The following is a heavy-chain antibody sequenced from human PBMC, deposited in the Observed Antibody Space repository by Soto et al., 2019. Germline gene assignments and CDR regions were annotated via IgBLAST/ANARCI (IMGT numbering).Heavy chain of an antibody. CDR3: AGEFYYDSGD. CDR1: GGSVSSGSYY. D-gene: IGHD3-22*01. CDR2: IYYSGST. J-gene: IGHJ1*01. V-gene: IGHV4-61*01. Sequence: QVQLQESGPGLVKPSETLSLTCTVSGGSVSSGSYYWSWIRQPPGKGLEWIGNIYYSGSTNYNPSHRSRVTIRVDTSNTLFPLMRSFGTAADAAFYYGAGEFYYDSGDWGRGTLVTLSS.